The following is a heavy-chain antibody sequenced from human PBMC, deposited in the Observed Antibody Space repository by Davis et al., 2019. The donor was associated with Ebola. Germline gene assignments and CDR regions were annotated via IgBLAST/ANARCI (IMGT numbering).Heavy chain of an antibody. D-gene: IGHD6-6*01. CDR1: GGSISSGGYY. J-gene: IGHJ5*02. CDR3: ARGDLYSSSGNWFDP. Sequence: PSETLSLTCTVSGGSISSGGYYWSWIRQHPGKGLEWIGYIYYSGSTYYNPSLKSRVTISVDTSKNQFSLKLSSVTAADTAVYYCARGDLYSSSGNWFDPWGQGTLVTVSS. CDR2: IYYSGST. V-gene: IGHV4-31*03.